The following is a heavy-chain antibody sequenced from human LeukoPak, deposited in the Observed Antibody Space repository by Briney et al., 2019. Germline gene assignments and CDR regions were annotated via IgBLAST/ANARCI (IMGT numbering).Heavy chain of an antibody. CDR1: GFIFSGSS. CDR3: AKEQYPGYFDF. CDR2: IRFDATNK. J-gene: IGHJ4*02. D-gene: IGHD1-14*01. V-gene: IGHV3-30*02. Sequence: GGFLRLSCAASGFIFSGSSMHWVRQAPGKGLEWVCFIRFDATNKYYADSVKGRFTISRDNSNNTLYLQLNNVRTEDTATYFCAKEQYPGYFDFWGQGTLVTVSA.